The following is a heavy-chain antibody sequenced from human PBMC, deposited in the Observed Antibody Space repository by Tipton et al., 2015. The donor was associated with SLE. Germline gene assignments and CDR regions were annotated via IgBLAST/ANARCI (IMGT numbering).Heavy chain of an antibody. Sequence: SLRLSCAASGFTFSNYGMHWVRQAPGKGLEWVAVIWYDGSKKYYADSVKGRFTISRDTSKNTLYLQMNSLRGEDTAIYYCGKVGPMGEFDCWGQGTLVTVSS. J-gene: IGHJ4*02. CDR2: IWYDGSKK. CDR1: GFTFSNYG. D-gene: IGHD2-21*01. V-gene: IGHV3-33*03. CDR3: GKVGPMGEFDC.